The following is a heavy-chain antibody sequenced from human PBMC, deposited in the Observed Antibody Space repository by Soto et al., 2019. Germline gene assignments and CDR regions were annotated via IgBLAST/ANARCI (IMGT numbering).Heavy chain of an antibody. CDR2: IWYDGSNK. CDR1: GFTFSSYG. J-gene: IGHJ6*02. D-gene: IGHD3-10*01. V-gene: IGHV3-33*01. Sequence: GGSLRLSCAASGFTFSSYGMHWVRQAPGKGLEWVAVIWYDGSNKYYADSVKGRFTISRDNSKNTLYLQMNSLRAEDTAVYYCARDRKWFGEVYGIDVWGQGXTVTVCS. CDR3: ARDRKWFGEVYGIDV.